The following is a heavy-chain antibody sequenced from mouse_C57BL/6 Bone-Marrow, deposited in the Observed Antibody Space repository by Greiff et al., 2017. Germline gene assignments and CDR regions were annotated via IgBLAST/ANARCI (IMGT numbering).Heavy chain of an antibody. V-gene: IGHV1-9*01. J-gene: IGHJ2*01. CDR2: ILPGSGST. CDR3: ARSPLNYYGSRYYFDY. CDR1: GYSFTGYW. Sequence: VQLQQSGAELMKPGASVKLSCRATGYSFTGYWIEWVKQRPGHGLEWIGEILPGSGSTNYNEKFKGKATFTADTSSNTAYMQLSSLTTEDSAIYYCARSPLNYYGSRYYFDYWGQGTTLTVSS. D-gene: IGHD1-1*01.